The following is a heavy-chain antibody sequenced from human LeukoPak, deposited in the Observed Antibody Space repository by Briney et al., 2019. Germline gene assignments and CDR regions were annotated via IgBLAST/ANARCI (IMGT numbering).Heavy chain of an antibody. CDR1: GYTFTSYD. J-gene: IGHJ4*02. D-gene: IGHD3-10*01. CDR2: MDPNSGNT. CDR3: ARGLAIRVRGVIGY. V-gene: IGHV1-8*01. Sequence: ASVKVSCKASGYTFTSYDINWVRQATGQGLEWMGWMDPNSGNTGYAQKFQGRVTMTRNTSISTAYMELSSLRSEDTAVYYCARGLAIRVRGVIGYWGQGTLVTVSS.